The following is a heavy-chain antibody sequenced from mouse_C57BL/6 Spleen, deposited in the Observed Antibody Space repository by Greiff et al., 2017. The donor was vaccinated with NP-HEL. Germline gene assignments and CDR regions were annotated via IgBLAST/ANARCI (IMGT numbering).Heavy chain of an antibody. J-gene: IGHJ3*01. V-gene: IGHV3-6*01. CDR3: ARGAQATLTWFAY. Sequence: EVQLQQSGPGLVKPSQSLSLTCSVTGYSITSGYYWNWIRQFPGNKLEWMGYISYDGSNNSNPSLKNRISITRDTSKNQFFLKLNSVTTEDTATYYCARGAQATLTWFAYWGQGTLVTVSA. D-gene: IGHD3-2*02. CDR1: GYSITSGYY. CDR2: ISYDGSN.